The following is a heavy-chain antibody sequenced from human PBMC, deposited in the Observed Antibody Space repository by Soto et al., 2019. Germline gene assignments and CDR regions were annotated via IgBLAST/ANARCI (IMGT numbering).Heavy chain of an antibody. CDR3: ARGCYYDSSGYYMAGYYGMDV. CDR2: INPNSGGT. J-gene: IGHJ6*02. V-gene: IGHV1-2*02. CDR1: GYTFTGYY. Sequence: ASVKVSCKASGYTFTGYYMHWVRQAHGQGLEWMAWINPNSGGTNYAKKFQGRVTMTRDTSISTAYMELSRLRSDDTAVYYCARGCYYDSSGYYMAGYYGMDVWGQGTTVTVSS. D-gene: IGHD3-22*01.